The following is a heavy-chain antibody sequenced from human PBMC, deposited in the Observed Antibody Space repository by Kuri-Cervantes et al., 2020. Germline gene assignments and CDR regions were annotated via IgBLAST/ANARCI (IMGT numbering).Heavy chain of an antibody. J-gene: IGHJ4*02. CDR1: GFTFSSYG. D-gene: IGHD2-2*01. CDR2: IRYDGSNK. CDR3: VKTASSSWSIFDY. Sequence: GESLKISCAASGFTFSSYGMHWVRQAPGKGLEWVVFIRYDGSNKYYADSVKGRFTISRDNSKNTLYLQMNSLRAEDTAVHYCVKTASSSWSIFDYWGQGTLVTVSS. V-gene: IGHV3-30*02.